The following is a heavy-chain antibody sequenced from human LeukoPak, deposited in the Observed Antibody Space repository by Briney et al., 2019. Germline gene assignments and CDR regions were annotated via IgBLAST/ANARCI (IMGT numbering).Heavy chain of an antibody. D-gene: IGHD3-22*01. V-gene: IGHV4-39*07. CDR3: ARDSGFWLY. CDR2: IYSDGDT. CDR1: GDSITSGSYY. J-gene: IGHJ4*02. Sequence: SETLSLTCTVSGDSITSGSYYWGWIRRTPGKGLEWIGNIYSDGDTSFNPSLKSRITMSVDTSKNQFSLKLNSVTAADTAVYFCARDSGFWLYWGQGTLVSVSS.